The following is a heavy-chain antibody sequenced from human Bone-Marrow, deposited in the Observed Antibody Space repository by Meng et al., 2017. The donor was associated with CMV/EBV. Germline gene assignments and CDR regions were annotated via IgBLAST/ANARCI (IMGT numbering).Heavy chain of an antibody. CDR1: GGTFSSYA. CDR2: IIPIFGTA. J-gene: IGHJ4*02. V-gene: IGHV1-69*01. D-gene: IGHD1-26*01. CDR3: VRDYEIRGVGAWGY. Sequence: VRSGAGVKKPGPSVRASGKPSGGTFSSYAIIWVRQAPGQGLGWMGGIIPIFGTANYAQKFQGRVTITADESTSTAYMELSSLRSEDTAVYYCVRDYEIRGVGAWGYWGQGTLVTVSS.